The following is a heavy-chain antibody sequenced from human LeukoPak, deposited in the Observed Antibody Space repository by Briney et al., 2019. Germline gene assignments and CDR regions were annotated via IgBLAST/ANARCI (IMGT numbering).Heavy chain of an antibody. CDR1: GFTFSSYG. J-gene: IGHJ4*02. CDR2: IQYDGTNT. CDR3: AKTHCSRGSCYPDY. V-gene: IGHV3-30*02. Sequence: GGSLRLSCAASGFTFSSYGMSWVRQAPGKGLEWVAFIQYDGTNTYYADSVKGRFAVSRNNSKNTLYLQMNGLRNDDTAVFYCAKTHCSRGSCYPDYWGQGALVTVSS. D-gene: IGHD2-15*01.